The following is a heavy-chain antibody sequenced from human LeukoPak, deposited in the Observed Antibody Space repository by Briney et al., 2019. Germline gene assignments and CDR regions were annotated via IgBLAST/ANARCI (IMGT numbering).Heavy chain of an antibody. CDR2: INHSGST. D-gene: IGHD3-22*01. J-gene: IGHJ4*02. CDR3: ARDSAPYYYDSSGYYPYYFDY. Sequence: SETLSLTCAVYGGSFSGYYWSWIRQPPGKGLEWIGEINHSGSTNYNPSLKSRVTISVDTSKNQFSLKLSSVTAADTAVYYCARDSAPYYYDSSGYYPYYFDYWGQGTLVTVSS. V-gene: IGHV4-34*01. CDR1: GGSFSGYY.